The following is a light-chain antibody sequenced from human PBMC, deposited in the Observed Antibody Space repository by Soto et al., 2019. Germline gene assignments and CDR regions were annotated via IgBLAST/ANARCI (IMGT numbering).Light chain of an antibody. CDR1: QSVSSN. CDR2: GAS. CDR3: QQPNTGLLWT. V-gene: IGKV3-15*01. J-gene: IGKJ1*01. Sequence: IWKTHRPRTLSVPQGKRATLSCRASQSVSSNLAWYQQKPGQAPRLLIYGASTRATGIPARFSGSGSGTEFTLTISSLQSEDVAVYCGQQPNTGLLWTFGQDTKV.